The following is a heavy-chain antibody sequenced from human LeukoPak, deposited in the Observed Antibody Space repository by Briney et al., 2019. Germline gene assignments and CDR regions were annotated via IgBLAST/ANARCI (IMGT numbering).Heavy chain of an antibody. CDR3: ARHVLYTGSYYVFDY. CDR1: GGSITSSSYY. J-gene: IGHJ4*02. V-gene: IGHV4-39*01. CDR2: IYFSGST. D-gene: IGHD1-26*01. Sequence: SETLSLTCSDSGGSITSSSYYWGWIRQPPGKGLEWIASIYFSGSTYYNPSLKSRVTSSVDTSKNQFSLKLSSVTAADTAVYYCARHVLYTGSYYVFDYWGQGALVTVSS.